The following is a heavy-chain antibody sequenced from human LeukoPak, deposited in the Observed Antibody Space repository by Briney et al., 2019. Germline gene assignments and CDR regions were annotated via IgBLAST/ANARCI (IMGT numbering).Heavy chain of an antibody. CDR3: ARANAKQRYCSSTSCPYFDY. J-gene: IGHJ4*02. V-gene: IGHV4-61*02. CDR2: IYSSGST. Sequence: SETLSLTCTVSGGSISSGSYYWSWIRQPAGKGLEWIGRIYSSGSTNYNPSLKSRVTISVDKSKNQFSLKLSSVTAADTAVYYCARANAKQRYCSSTSCPYFDYWGQGTLVTVSS. CDR1: GGSISSGSYY. D-gene: IGHD2-2*01.